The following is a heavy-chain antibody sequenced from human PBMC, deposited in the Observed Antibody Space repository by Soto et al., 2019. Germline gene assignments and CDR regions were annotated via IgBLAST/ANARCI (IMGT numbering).Heavy chain of an antibody. J-gene: IGHJ4*02. CDR2: ISGSGGNT. Sequence: EVQLLESGGGLVQPGGSLRLSCAASGFTFSTYALNWVRQAAGTGLEWVSTISGSGGNTYYADSVKGRFTISRDNSNNTLFLQMNSLRAEDTAIYYCADSETGINSDHDYWGRGTLVTVSS. CDR1: GFTFSTYA. CDR3: ADSETGINSDHDY. D-gene: IGHD2-15*01. V-gene: IGHV3-23*01.